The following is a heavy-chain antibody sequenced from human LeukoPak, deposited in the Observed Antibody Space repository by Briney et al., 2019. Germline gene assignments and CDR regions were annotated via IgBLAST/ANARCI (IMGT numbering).Heavy chain of an antibody. CDR3: ARSAGLAVNY. D-gene: IGHD6-19*01. J-gene: IGHJ4*02. Sequence: PSETLSLTCTVSGGSISTYYWNWIRQPPGKGLEWIGYIYDSGRTNNNPSLTSRVTISVDTSKSQFSLRLSSVTAADTAVYYCARSAGLAVNYWGQGTLVTVSS. CDR1: GGSISTYY. V-gene: IGHV4-59*01. CDR2: IYDSGRT.